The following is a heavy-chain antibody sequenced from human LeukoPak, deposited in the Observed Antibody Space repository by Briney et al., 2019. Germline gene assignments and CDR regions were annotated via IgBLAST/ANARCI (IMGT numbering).Heavy chain of an antibody. CDR2: TSSSDAGT. Sequence: PGGSLRLSCAASGFPLSSYAMSWVRQAPGKGLEWVSATSSSDAGTYYADSVRGRFTISRDNSKNTLYLQMNSLRLEDAAVYFCASWGAYDILTGSNAFDIWGQGTMVTVSS. D-gene: IGHD3-9*01. V-gene: IGHV3-23*01. CDR3: ASWGAYDILTGSNAFDI. J-gene: IGHJ3*02. CDR1: GFPLSSYA.